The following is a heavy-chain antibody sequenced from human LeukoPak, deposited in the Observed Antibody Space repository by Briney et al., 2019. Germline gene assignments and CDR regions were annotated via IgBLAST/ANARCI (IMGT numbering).Heavy chain of an antibody. D-gene: IGHD6-19*01. Sequence: SETLSLTCTVSGGSISNYHWSWIRQPAGKGLEWIGQIHTSGSTNYNPPLKSRVTMSIDSPENQLSLTIRSVTAADTAVYYCARRDISSGWSFDYWGQGTLVTVSS. CDR3: ARRDISSGWSFDY. CDR2: IHTSGST. V-gene: IGHV4-4*07. J-gene: IGHJ4*02. CDR1: GGSISNYH.